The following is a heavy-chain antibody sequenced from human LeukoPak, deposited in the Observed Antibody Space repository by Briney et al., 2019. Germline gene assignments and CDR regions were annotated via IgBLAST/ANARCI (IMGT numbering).Heavy chain of an antibody. CDR3: ARGGGYYDSSGHPTAFQH. Sequence: GGSLRLSCAASGFTFSSYWMNWARQAPGKGLEWVACINHNGNVNYYVDSVKGRFTISRDNAKNSLYLQMNSLRAEDTAVYYCARGGGYYDSSGHPTAFQHWGQGTLVTVSS. D-gene: IGHD3-22*01. CDR1: GFTFSSYW. J-gene: IGHJ1*01. V-gene: IGHV3-7*01. CDR2: INHNGNVN.